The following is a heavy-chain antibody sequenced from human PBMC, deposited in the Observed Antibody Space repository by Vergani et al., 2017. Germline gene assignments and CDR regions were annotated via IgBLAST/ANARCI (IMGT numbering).Heavy chain of an antibody. CDR1: GFTFSSYS. CDR2: ISTTSDTI. D-gene: IGHD6-19*01. CDR3: ARSLVAGKGGY. V-gene: IGHV3-48*01. Sequence: DVQLVESGGGLVQPGGSLRLSCAASGFTFSSYSMNWVRQAPGKGLEWISCISTTSDTIYYADSVRGRFTISRDNAKNSLYLEMNSLRVEDTAVYFCARSLVAGKGGYWGQGTRVAVSS. J-gene: IGHJ4*02.